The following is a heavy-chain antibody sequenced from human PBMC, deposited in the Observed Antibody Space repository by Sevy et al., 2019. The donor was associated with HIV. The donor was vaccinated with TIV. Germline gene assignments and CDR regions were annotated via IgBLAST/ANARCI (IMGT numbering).Heavy chain of an antibody. J-gene: IGHJ6*02. Sequence: ASLKVSCKASGGTFSSYAISWVRQAPGQGLEWMGGIIPIFGTANYAQKFQGRVTITADESTSTAYMELSSLRSEDTAVYYCASHNYDYIWGITFYYYYGMDVWGQGTTVTVSS. CDR2: IIPIFGTA. CDR3: ASHNYDYIWGITFYYYYGMDV. V-gene: IGHV1-69*13. CDR1: GGTFSSYA. D-gene: IGHD3-16*01.